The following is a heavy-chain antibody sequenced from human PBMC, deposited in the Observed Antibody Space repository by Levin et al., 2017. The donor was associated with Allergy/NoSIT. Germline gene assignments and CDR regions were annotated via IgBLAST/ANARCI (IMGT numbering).Heavy chain of an antibody. CDR2: TTSSTSYI. CDR3: ARKARYCTGTTCYERYYFDY. D-gene: IGHD2-2*01. CDR1: GFTFSDYY. Sequence: GESLKISCAASGFTFSDYYMTWIRQAPGKGLECVSYTTSSTSYIKYADSVQGRFTISRDNAKNSLYLQMNSLRAEDTAVYYCARKARYCTGTTCYERYYFDYWGQGTLVTVSS. J-gene: IGHJ4*02. V-gene: IGHV3-11*06.